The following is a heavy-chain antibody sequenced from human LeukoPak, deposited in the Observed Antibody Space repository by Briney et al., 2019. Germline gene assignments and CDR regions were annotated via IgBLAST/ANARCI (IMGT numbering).Heavy chain of an antibody. J-gene: IGHJ4*02. CDR2: IYYSGST. Sequence: SETLSLTCTVSGGSISSSSYYWDWIRQPPGKGLEWIGNIYYSGSTYYNPSLKSRVTISVDTSKNQFSLKLSSVTAADTAVYYCASHCSSTSCYGLFDYWGQGTLVTVSS. CDR1: GGSISSSSYY. D-gene: IGHD2-2*01. V-gene: IGHV4-39*07. CDR3: ASHCSSTSCYGLFDY.